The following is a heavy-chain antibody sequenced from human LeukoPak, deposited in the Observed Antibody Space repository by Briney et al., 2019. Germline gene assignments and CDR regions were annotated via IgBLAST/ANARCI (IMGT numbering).Heavy chain of an antibody. D-gene: IGHD2-2*01. CDR3: AKDPGVVPAHYFDY. CDR2: TGSTGVST. CDR1: GLTFSSYA. Sequence: VGSLRLSCAASGLTFSSYAMNWVRQAPGKGLEWVSGTGSTGVSTFYADSVKGRFTVSRDNSKNTLSLQMNSLRAEATAVYYCAKDPGVVPAHYFDYWGQGTLVTVSS. V-gene: IGHV3-23*01. J-gene: IGHJ4*02.